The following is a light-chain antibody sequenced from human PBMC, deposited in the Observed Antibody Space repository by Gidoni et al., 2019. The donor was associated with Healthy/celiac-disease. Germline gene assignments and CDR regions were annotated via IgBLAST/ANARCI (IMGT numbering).Light chain of an antibody. Sequence: ESVLTQSPATLSLSPGERATLTCRASQSVSSYLAWYQQKPGQAPRLLIYDASNRATGIPARFSGSGSGTDFTLTISSLEPADFAFYYCQQRSNWLTFGGXTKVEIK. J-gene: IGKJ4*01. CDR1: QSVSSY. CDR2: DAS. CDR3: QQRSNWLT. V-gene: IGKV3-11*01.